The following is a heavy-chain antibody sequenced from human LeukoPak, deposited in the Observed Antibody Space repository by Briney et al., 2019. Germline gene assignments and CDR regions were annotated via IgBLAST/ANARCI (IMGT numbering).Heavy chain of an antibody. CDR3: ASYYDSSGFRIYYFDY. CDR1: GGSISSSSYF. D-gene: IGHD3-22*01. CDR2: IYYSGST. Sequence: SETLSLTCTVSGGSISSSSYFWGWIRQPPGKGLEWIGSIYYSGSTYYNPSLKSRVTISVDTSKNQFSLKLSSVTAADTTVYYCASYYDSSGFRIYYFDYWGQGTLVTVSS. J-gene: IGHJ4*02. V-gene: IGHV4-39*07.